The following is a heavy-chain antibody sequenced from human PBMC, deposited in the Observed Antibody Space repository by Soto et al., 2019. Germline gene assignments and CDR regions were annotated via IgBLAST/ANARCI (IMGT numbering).Heavy chain of an antibody. J-gene: IGHJ6*02. V-gene: IGHV4-34*01. CDR1: GGSFSGYY. Sequence: ASETLSLTCAVYGGSFSGYYWSWIRQPPGKGLEWIGEIDHSGSTNYNPSLKSRVTISVDTSKNQFSLKLSSVTAADTAVYYCARGRRSYDILTGYKYYYYYYGMDVWGQGTTVTVSS. CDR2: IDHSGST. CDR3: ARGRRSYDILTGYKYYYYYYGMDV. D-gene: IGHD3-9*01.